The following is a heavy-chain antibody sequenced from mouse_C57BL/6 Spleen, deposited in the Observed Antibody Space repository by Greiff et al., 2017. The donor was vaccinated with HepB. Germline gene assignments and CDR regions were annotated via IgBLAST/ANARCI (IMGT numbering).Heavy chain of an antibody. V-gene: IGHV1-26*01. Sequence: VQLQQSGPELVKPGASVKISCKASGYTFTDYYMNWVKQSHGKSLEWIGDINPNNGGTSYNQKFKGKATLTVDKSSSTAYMELRSLTSEDSAVYYCARGAYDYDGGMDYWGQGTSVTVSS. CDR3: ARGAYDYDGGMDY. D-gene: IGHD2-4*01. CDR2: INPNNGGT. J-gene: IGHJ4*01. CDR1: GYTFTDYY.